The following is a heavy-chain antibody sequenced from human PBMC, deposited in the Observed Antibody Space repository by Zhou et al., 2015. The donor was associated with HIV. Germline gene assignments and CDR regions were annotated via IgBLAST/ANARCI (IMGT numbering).Heavy chain of an antibody. CDR3: AKHGSGYSGSRFDY. J-gene: IGHJ4*02. CDR1: GFIFDDFA. Sequence: EVHLSDSGGDLVQPGGSLSLSCAASGFIFDDFAMSWVRHRPGQGLEWISGISATGHGLFYANSVKGRFTISRDNSKNTLYLQMNSLRAEDTAVYYCAKHGSGYSGSRFDYWGQGTLVTVSS. D-gene: IGHD5-12*01. CDR2: ISATGHGL. V-gene: IGHV3-23*01.